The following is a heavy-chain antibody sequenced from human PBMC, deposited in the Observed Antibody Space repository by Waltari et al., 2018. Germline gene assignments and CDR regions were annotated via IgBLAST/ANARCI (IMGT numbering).Heavy chain of an antibody. CDR2: IIPMLGAA. CDR1: GGPSSRYT. CDR3: VTVRAARPY. J-gene: IGHJ4*02. D-gene: IGHD6-6*01. Sequence: QLVQSGAEVKKPGSSVKVSCKRSGGPSSRYTLSWVRQAPGQGLEWMGGIIPMLGAANYAQKFQGRVTITADESTTTGYMELSSLRSDDTAVYYCVTVRAARPYWGQGTLVSVSS. V-gene: IGHV1-69*16.